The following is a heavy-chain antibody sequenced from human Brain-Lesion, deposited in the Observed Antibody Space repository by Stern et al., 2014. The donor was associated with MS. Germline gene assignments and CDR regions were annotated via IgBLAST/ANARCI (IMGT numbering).Heavy chain of an antibody. Sequence: EVQLVPSGGKLIHPGESLRISCAASGFSVSNHYMTWVRQAPGKGLEWVCRMYSGGGTYYADSVKGRFTISRDNSKNTLYLQMNNLRAEDTAVYYCARDRTCTGGSCYGTWGQGTLVTVSS. V-gene: IGHV3-53*01. CDR3: ARDRTCTGGSCYGT. J-gene: IGHJ5*02. CDR2: MYSGGGT. D-gene: IGHD2-15*01. CDR1: GFSVSNHY.